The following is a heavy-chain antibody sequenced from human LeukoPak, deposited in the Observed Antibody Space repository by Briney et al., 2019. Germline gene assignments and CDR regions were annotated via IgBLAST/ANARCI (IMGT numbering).Heavy chain of an antibody. V-gene: IGHV4-59*01. CDR1: GGSISSYY. CDR2: IYYSGST. J-gene: IGHJ4*02. CDR3: ARTRSGWAIDY. D-gene: IGHD6-19*01. Sequence: SETLSLTCTVSGGSISSYYWSWIRQPLGKGLEWIGYIYYSGSTNYNPSLKSRVTISVDTSKNQFSLKLSSVTAADTAVYYCARTRSGWAIDYWGQGTLVTVSS.